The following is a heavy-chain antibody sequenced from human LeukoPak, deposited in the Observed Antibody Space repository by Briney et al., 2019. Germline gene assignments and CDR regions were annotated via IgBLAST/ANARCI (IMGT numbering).Heavy chain of an antibody. CDR3: ASAVTGKNYYGMDV. CDR2: INPNSGGT. Sequence: ASVKVSCKASGYTFTGYYMHWVRQAPGQGLEWMGWINPNSGGTNYAQKFQGRVTMTRDTSISTAYMELSRLRSEDTAVYYCASAVTGKNYYGMDVWGQGTTVTVSS. J-gene: IGHJ6*02. V-gene: IGHV1-2*02. CDR1: GYTFTGYY. D-gene: IGHD7-27*01.